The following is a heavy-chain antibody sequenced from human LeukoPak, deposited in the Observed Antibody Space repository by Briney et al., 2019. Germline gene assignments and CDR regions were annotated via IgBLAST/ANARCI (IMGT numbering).Heavy chain of an antibody. J-gene: IGHJ3*02. Sequence: GGSLRLSCAASGFTFSSYAMHWVRQAPGKGLEYVSAISSNGGSTYYANSVKGRFTISRDNSKNTLYLQMGSLGAEDMAVYYCARANGQEWIQHSETDIWGQGTMVTVSS. CDR1: GFTFSSYA. D-gene: IGHD3-3*01. CDR2: ISSNGGST. V-gene: IGHV3-64*01. CDR3: ARANGQEWIQHSETDI.